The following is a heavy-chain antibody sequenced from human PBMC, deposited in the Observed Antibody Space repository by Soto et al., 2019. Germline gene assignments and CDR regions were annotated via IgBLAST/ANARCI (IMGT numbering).Heavy chain of an antibody. CDR2: ISDTGGDS. V-gene: IGHV3-23*01. D-gene: IGHD1-1*01. CDR1: GFTFINYA. J-gene: IGHJ4*02. CDR3: VRDLYRSATMPCLDH. Sequence: VGSLRLSCEASGFTFINYAMSWVRQSPGKGLEWVSSISDTGGDSYYADSMDGRFTVSRDNSKNTLYLQINSLRAEDTAIYYCVRDLYRSATMPCLDHWGQGALVTVSS.